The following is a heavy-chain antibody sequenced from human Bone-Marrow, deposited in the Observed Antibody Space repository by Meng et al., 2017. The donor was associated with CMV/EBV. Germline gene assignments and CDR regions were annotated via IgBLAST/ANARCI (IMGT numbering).Heavy chain of an antibody. J-gene: IGHJ3*02. CDR3: ARDPFYYDFWSGLLGPGAFDI. CDR1: GGFASSVTYY. CDR2: IYYSGST. Sequence: SETLSLTCTVSGGFASSVTYYWSWIRQPTGKGLEWIGYIYYSGSTNYNPSLKSRVTISVDTSKNQFSLKLSSMTAADTAVYYCARDPFYYDFWSGLLGPGAFDIWGQGTMVTVSS. D-gene: IGHD3-3*01. V-gene: IGHV4-61*01.